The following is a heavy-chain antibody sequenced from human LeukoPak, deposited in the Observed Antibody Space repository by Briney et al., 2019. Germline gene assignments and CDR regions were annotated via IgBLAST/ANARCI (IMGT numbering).Heavy chain of an antibody. D-gene: IGHD5-18*01. V-gene: IGHV1-69*13. CDR1: GGTFSSYA. Sequence: SVKVSCKASGGTFSSYAISWVRQAPGQGLEWMGGIIPIFGTANYAQKFQGGVTITADESTSTAYMELSSLRSEDTAVYYCARDPLNGYSYGLFDYWGQGTLVTVSS. CDR2: IIPIFGTA. CDR3: ARDPLNGYSYGLFDY. J-gene: IGHJ4*02.